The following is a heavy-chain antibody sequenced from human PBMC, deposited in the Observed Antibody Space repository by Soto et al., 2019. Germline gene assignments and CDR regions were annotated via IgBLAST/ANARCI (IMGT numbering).Heavy chain of an antibody. D-gene: IGHD4-17*01. CDR1: GFSLTTRGVG. CDR2: IYWDDDT. V-gene: IGHV2-5*02. J-gene: IGHJ5*02. CDR3: AHRTTTVTWWFDP. Sequence: QITLKESGPTLVKPTQTLTLTCTFSGFSLTTRGVGVGWIRQPPGKPLEWLALIYWDDDTRYSPSLKSRLAITKDTSKNQVVLTMSNIVPADTGTYFCAHRTTTVTWWFDPWGQGTLVTVSS.